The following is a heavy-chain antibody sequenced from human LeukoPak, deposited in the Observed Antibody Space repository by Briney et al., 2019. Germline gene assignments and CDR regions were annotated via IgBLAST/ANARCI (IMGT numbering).Heavy chain of an antibody. CDR1: GFTFSYYE. V-gene: IGHV3-48*03. CDR3: AREASDAFDI. Sequence: GGSLRLSCAASGFTFSYYEMNWVRQAPGKGLEWVSYISNSGATIYYADSVKGRFTISRDNAKSSLFLQMNSLRAEDTGVYYCAREASDAFDIWGQGTMVTVSS. J-gene: IGHJ3*02. CDR2: ISNSGATI.